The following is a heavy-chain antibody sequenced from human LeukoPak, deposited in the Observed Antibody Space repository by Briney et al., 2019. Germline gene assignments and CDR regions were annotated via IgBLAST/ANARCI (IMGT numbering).Heavy chain of an antibody. J-gene: IGHJ4*02. D-gene: IGHD5/OR15-5a*01. CDR3: AGSSRGRYYFDY. CDR1: GFTFSNYG. Sequence: PGTSLRLSCAASGFTFSNYGMHWVRQAPGKGLEWVAVIWYDGSNKYYADSVKGRFTISRDNAKNTLYLQINSLGAEDTAVYYCAGSSRGRYYFDYWGQGTLVTVSS. CDR2: IWYDGSNK. V-gene: IGHV3-33*03.